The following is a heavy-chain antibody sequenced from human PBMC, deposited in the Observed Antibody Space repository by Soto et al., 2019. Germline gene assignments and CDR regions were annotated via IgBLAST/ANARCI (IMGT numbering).Heavy chain of an antibody. D-gene: IGHD3-10*01. Sequence: QVQLQESGPGLVKPSQTLSLTCTVSGGSISSGDYYWSWIRQPPGKGLGWIGYIYYSGSTYYNPSLKSRVTLSVDTSKNQLSLTLSSVTAADTAVYYCAGTITLVRGGQAYYYYCGMDVWGQGTTVTVSS. CDR1: GGSISSGDYY. V-gene: IGHV4-30-4*01. CDR3: AGTITLVRGGQAYYYYCGMDV. CDR2: IYYSGST. J-gene: IGHJ6*02.